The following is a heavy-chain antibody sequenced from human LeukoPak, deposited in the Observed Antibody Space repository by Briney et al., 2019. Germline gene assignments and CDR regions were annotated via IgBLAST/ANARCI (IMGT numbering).Heavy chain of an antibody. J-gene: IGHJ6*02. V-gene: IGHV3-74*01. CDR2: INSDGSST. Sequence: PGGSLRLSCAASAFTFSSYWMHWVRQAPGKGLVWVSRINSDGSSTSYADSVKGRFTISRDNAKNTLYLQMNSLRAEDTAVYYCARPHYYDSSGYYPYYYYYGMDVWGQGTTVTVSS. CDR1: AFTFSSYW. D-gene: IGHD3-22*01. CDR3: ARPHYYDSSGYYPYYYYYGMDV.